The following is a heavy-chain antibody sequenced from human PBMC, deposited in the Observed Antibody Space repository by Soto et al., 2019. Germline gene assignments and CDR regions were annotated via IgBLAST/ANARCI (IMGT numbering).Heavy chain of an antibody. CDR1: GYTFTNYG. CDR2: ISGYNGNT. CDR3: ATEGPAPYYYSGIDV. V-gene: IGHV1-18*01. Sequence: QVQVVQSGDEVKKPGASVKVSCKASGYTFTNYGFSWVRQAPGQGLEWMGWISGYNGNTKYAEKFQGRVTMTTDTATSTAPMELRSLPSDDTAVYYCATEGPAPYYYSGIDVWGQGTAVTVSS. J-gene: IGHJ6*02.